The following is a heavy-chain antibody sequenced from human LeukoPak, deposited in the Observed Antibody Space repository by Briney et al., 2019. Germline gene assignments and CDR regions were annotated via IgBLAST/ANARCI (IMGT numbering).Heavy chain of an antibody. V-gene: IGHV3-48*02. D-gene: IGHD2-21*01. J-gene: IGHJ4*02. CDR1: GFTFSDYS. Sequence: PGGSLRLSCAASGFTFSDYSMNWVRQAPGKGLEWVSYISSSSTTIFYADSVKGRFTISRDNAKNSLFLQMNSLRDEDTALYYCARERVIAAAGDGFDSWGQGTLVTVSS. CDR3: ARERVIAAAGDGFDS. CDR2: ISSSSTTI.